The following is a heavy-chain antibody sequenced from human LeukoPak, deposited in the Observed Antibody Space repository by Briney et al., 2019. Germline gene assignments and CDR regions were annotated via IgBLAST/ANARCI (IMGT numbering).Heavy chain of an antibody. J-gene: IGHJ4*02. V-gene: IGHV4-59*01. CDR3: ARVVVAAPRKYYFDY. CDR1: GGSISSYY. CDR2: IYYSGST. D-gene: IGHD2-15*01. Sequence: PSETLSLTCTVSGGSISSYYWSWIRQPPGKGLEWIGYIYYSGSTNYNPSLKSRVTISVDTSKNQFSLKLSSVTAADTAVYYCARVVVAAPRKYYFDYWGQGTLVTVSS.